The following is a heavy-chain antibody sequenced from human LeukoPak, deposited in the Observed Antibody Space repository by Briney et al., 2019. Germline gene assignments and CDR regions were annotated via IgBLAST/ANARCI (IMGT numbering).Heavy chain of an antibody. D-gene: IGHD3-10*01. J-gene: IGHJ4*02. CDR2: IYYSGST. CDR3: ARGAFVLLPFDY. Sequence: PSETLSLTCTVSGGSISSYYWSWIRQPPGKGLEWIGYIYYSGSTNYNPSLKSRVTISVDTSKNQSSLKLSSVTAADTAVYYCARGAFVLLPFDYWGQGTLVTVSS. V-gene: IGHV4-59*01. CDR1: GGSISSYY.